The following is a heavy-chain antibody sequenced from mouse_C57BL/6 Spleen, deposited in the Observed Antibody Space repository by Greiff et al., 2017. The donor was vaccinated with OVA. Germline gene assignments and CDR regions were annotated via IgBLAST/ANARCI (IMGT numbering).Heavy chain of an antibody. J-gene: IGHJ1*03. CDR1: GYTFTSYW. Sequence: QVQLQQPGAELVMPGASVKLSCKASGYTFTSYWMHWVKQRPGQGLEWIGEIDPSDSYTNYNQKFKGKSTLTVDKSSSTAYMQLSSLTSEDSAVYYCARGSSYWYVDVWGTVTTVTVSS. V-gene: IGHV1-69*01. CDR2: IDPSDSYT. D-gene: IGHD1-1*01. CDR3: ARGSSYWYVDV.